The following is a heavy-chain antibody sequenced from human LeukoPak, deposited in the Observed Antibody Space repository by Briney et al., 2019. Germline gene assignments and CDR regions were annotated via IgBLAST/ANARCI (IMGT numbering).Heavy chain of an antibody. V-gene: IGHV3-30*04. Sequence: PGRSLRLSRAASGFTFSNYAMHWVRQAPGKGLEWVAVMSYDGTNKYYADSVKGRFTISRDNSKNTLYLQMNSLRAEDTAVYYCARERVVVVATTYYYYGMDVWGKGTTVTVSS. CDR3: ARERVVVVATTYYYYGMDV. CDR2: MSYDGTNK. CDR1: GFTFSNYA. D-gene: IGHD2-15*01. J-gene: IGHJ6*04.